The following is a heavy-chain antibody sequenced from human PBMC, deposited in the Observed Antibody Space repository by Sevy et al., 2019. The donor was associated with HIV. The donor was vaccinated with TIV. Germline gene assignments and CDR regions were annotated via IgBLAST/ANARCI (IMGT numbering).Heavy chain of an antibody. D-gene: IGHD2-8*01. Sequence: GGSLRLSCAASGFTFSKYSMSWVRQPPGKGLEWVSTLSFGGGEINYADSVKGRFTISRDNSKSSVYLQMNNLRPEDTAVYYCAREGCTKPHDYWGQGTLVNVSS. CDR3: AREGCTKPHDY. CDR2: LSFGGGEI. V-gene: IGHV3-23*01. CDR1: GFTFSKYS. J-gene: IGHJ4*02.